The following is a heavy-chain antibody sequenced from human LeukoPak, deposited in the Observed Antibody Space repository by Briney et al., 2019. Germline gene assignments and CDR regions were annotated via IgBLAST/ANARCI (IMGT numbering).Heavy chain of an antibody. D-gene: IGHD3-9*01. CDR2: INPNSGGT. CDR1: GYTFTGYY. V-gene: IGHV1-2*02. J-gene: IGHJ4*02. CDR3: ATDLPRDILTGYYNPINDY. Sequence: GASVKVSCKASGYTFTGYYMHWVRQAPGQGLEWMGWINPNSGGTNYAQKFQGRVTMTRDTSISTAYMELSRLRSEDTAVYYCATDLPRDILTGYYNPINDYWGQGTLVTVSS.